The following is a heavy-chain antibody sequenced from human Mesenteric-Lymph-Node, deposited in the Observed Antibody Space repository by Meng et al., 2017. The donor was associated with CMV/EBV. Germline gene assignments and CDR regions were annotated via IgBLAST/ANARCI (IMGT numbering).Heavy chain of an antibody. Sequence: SETLSLTCTASGGSVRSGSDYWSWIRQPPGRGLEWIGYIYYSGSTNYNPSLKSRVTISVDTSKNQFSLKLSSVTAADTAVYYCARVMVTNPTAFDYWGQGTLVTVSS. J-gene: IGHJ4*02. V-gene: IGHV4-61*01. D-gene: IGHD2-21*02. CDR3: ARVMVTNPTAFDY. CDR2: IYYSGST. CDR1: GGSVRSGSDY.